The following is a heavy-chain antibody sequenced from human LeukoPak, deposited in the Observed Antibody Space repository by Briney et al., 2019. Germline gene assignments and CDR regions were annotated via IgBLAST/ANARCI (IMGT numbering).Heavy chain of an antibody. CDR2: ISWDSGGI. V-gene: IGHV3-9*01. Sequence: GGSLRLSCAASGFTFSSYWMSWVRQAPGKGLEWVSGISWDSGGIGSADSVKGRFTISRDNAKNSLYLQMNTLRPEDTALYYCAKDIYSGGAKPTLGLPHWGQGTLVTVSS. J-gene: IGHJ4*02. CDR3: AKDIYSGGAKPTLGLPH. CDR1: GFTFSSYW. D-gene: IGHD1-26*01.